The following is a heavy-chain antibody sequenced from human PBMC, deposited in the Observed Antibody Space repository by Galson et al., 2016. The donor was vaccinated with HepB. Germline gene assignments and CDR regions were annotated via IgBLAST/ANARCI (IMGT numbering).Heavy chain of an antibody. D-gene: IGHD6-13*01. CDR2: IYSGGRT. J-gene: IGHJ4*02. V-gene: IGHV4-59*04. Sequence: SETLSLTCTVSGGSISNYYWSWIRQPPGKGLEWIGTIYSGGRTYYNPSLMSRLTISVDTSKNQFSLRLSSVTAADTAVYYCARHGRTAAVEFDYWGQGTLVTVAS. CDR1: GGSISNYY. CDR3: ARHGRTAAVEFDY.